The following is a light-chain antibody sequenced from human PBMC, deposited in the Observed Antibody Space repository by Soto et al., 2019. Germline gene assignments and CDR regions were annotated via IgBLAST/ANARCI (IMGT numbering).Light chain of an antibody. J-gene: IGLJ2*01. CDR2: EVT. V-gene: IGLV2-8*01. CDR1: SSDVGGHNF. Sequence: QSALTQPPSASGSPGQSVTISCTGTSSDVGGHNFVSWYQQHPGKAPKFLIYEVTKRPSGVPDRFSGSKSGITASLTVSGLQADDEAYYYCSAYAGNNNPVIFGGGTQLTV. CDR3: SAYAGNNNPVI.